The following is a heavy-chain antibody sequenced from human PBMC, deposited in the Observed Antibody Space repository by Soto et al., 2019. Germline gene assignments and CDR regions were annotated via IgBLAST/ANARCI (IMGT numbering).Heavy chain of an antibody. CDR1: GGSISSGDYY. CDR3: ARVGGGYDSRVVAFDI. CDR2: IYYSGST. D-gene: IGHD3-22*01. J-gene: IGHJ3*02. V-gene: IGHV4-30-4*01. Sequence: QVQLQESGPGLVKPSQTLSLTCTVSGGSISSGDYYWSWIRQPPGKGLEWIGYIYYSGSTYYNPYLKLRVTISVDTSNNQFSLKLSSVTAADTAVYYCARVGGGYDSRVVAFDIWGQGTMVTVSS.